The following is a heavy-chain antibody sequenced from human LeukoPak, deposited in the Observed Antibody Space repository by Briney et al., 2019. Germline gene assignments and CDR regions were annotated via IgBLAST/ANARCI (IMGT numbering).Heavy chain of an antibody. J-gene: IGHJ4*02. CDR2: MSGRGVSI. CDR3: AKDCNGGNCYIDY. Sequence: GGSLRLSCAASGFTFTNYAMSWVRQAPGKGLEGVSGMSGRGVSIYYADSVKGRFTISSDNSKNTLYLQMNSLRAEDTAIYYCAKDCNGGNCYIDYWGQGTLVTVAS. D-gene: IGHD2-15*01. CDR1: GFTFTNYA. V-gene: IGHV3-23*01.